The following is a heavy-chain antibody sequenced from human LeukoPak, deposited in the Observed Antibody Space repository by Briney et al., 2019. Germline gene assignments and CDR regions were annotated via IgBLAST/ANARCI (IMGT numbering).Heavy chain of an antibody. CDR1: GFTFSSYA. V-gene: IGHV3-23*01. Sequence: GGSLRLSCAASGFTFSSYAMSWVRQAPGKGLEWVSAISCSGGSTYYADSVKGRFTISRDNSKNTLYLQMNSLRAEDTAVYYCAKDLPGKEYYYDSSGWDYFDYWGQGTLVTVSS. D-gene: IGHD3-22*01. J-gene: IGHJ4*02. CDR2: ISCSGGST. CDR3: AKDLPGKEYYYDSSGWDYFDY.